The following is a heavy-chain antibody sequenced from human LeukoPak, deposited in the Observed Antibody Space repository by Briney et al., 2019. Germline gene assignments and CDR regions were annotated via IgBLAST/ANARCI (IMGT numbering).Heavy chain of an antibody. CDR1: GFSISNFW. V-gene: IGHV3-74*01. D-gene: IGHD2-15*01. Sequence: GRSLRLSCAASGFSISNFWMHWVRQAPGKGLVWVSRINSDGSSTTYADSVKGRFTISRDNAKNTLYLQANSLRAEDTAVYYCARGAARCSGGHCYPDWGRGTLVTVSS. CDR3: ARGAARCSGGHCYPD. CDR2: INSDGSST. J-gene: IGHJ4*02.